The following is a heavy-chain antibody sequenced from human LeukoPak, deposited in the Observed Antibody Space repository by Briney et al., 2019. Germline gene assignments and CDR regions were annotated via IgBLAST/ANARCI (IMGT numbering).Heavy chain of an antibody. CDR2: TYYRSKWYN. CDR3: ARASLVTMIEEYFQH. V-gene: IGHV6-1*01. CDR1: GDSVSSNSAA. Sequence: SQTLSLTCAISGDSVSSNSAAWNWLRQSPSRGLEWLGRTYYRSKWYNDYAVSVKSRITINPDTSKNQFSLQLNSVTPEDTAVYYCARASLVTMIEEYFQHWGQGTLVTVSS. D-gene: IGHD3-22*01. J-gene: IGHJ1*01.